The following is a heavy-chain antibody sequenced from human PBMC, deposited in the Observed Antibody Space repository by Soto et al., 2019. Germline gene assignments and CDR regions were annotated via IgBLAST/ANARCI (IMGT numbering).Heavy chain of an antibody. D-gene: IGHD4-17*01. Sequence: QVQLVQSGAEVKKPGASVKVSCKASGYTFTGHYMHWVRQAPGQGLEWMGWINPNSGGGTNYAQTFQGRVTMTRDTSISTAYMELSSLRSDDTAVYYCARDRTTGAFDIWGQGTMVTVSS. CDR3: ARDRTTGAFDI. CDR1: GYTFTGHY. CDR2: INPNSGGGT. J-gene: IGHJ3*02. V-gene: IGHV1-2*02.